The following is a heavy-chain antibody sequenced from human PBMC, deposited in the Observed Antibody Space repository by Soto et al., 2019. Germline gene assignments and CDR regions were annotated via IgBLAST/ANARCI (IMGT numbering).Heavy chain of an antibody. CDR1: GFTFSSYS. CDR3: AREGLLGSSGWYVDSIGFDY. Sequence: GSLRLSCAASGFTFSSYSMNWVRQAPGKGLEWVSYISSSSSTIYYADSVKGRFTISRDNAKNSLYLQMNSLRDEDTAVYYCAREGLLGSSGWYVDSIGFDYWGQGTLVTVSS. J-gene: IGHJ4*02. CDR2: ISSSSSTI. V-gene: IGHV3-48*02. D-gene: IGHD6-19*01.